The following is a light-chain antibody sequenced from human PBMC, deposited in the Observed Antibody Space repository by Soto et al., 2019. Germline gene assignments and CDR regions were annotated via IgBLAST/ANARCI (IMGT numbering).Light chain of an antibody. V-gene: IGKV1-39*01. CDR2: AAS. CDR1: QSISSY. Sequence: DIQMTQSPSSLSASVGDRVTITCRASQSISSYLNWYQQKPGKAPQLLIYAASSLQSGVPSRFSGSGSGTDFTITISILHPEDVATYYDEQSSSTLPFSFGQGTRVEI. J-gene: IGKJ5*01. CDR3: EQSSSTLPFS.